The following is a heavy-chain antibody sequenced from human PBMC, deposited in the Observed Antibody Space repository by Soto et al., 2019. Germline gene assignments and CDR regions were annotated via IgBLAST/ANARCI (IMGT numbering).Heavy chain of an antibody. D-gene: IGHD6-13*01. CDR1: GFTFSSYG. Sequence: QVQLVESGGGVVQPGRSLRLSCAASGFTFSSYGMHWVRQAPGKGLEWVAVISYDGSNKYDADSVKGRFTISGDNSKNTLYLQMNSLRAEDTAVYYCAKDLEQQPNWFDPWGQGTLVTVSS. CDR3: AKDLEQQPNWFDP. CDR2: ISYDGSNK. J-gene: IGHJ5*02. V-gene: IGHV3-30*18.